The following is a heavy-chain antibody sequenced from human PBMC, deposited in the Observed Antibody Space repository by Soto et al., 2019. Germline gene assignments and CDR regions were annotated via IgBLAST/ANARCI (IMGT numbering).Heavy chain of an antibody. CDR1: GFTFRSYG. V-gene: IGHV3-30*12. J-gene: IGHJ4*02. D-gene: IGHD5-18*01. Sequence: PGGSLRLSCKTSGFTFRSYGLHWLRQAPGKGLEWVTFISYKGNKINYTESVKGRFTISRDNAKNSLYLQMNSLRAEDTAVYYCARERYSYGPYYFDYWGQGTLVTVSS. CDR2: ISYKGNKI. CDR3: ARERYSYGPYYFDY.